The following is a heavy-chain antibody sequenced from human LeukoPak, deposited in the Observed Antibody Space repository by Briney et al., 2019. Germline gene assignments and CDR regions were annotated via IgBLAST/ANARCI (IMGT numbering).Heavy chain of an antibody. CDR3: ARDGAAGILWFGELPYYFDY. Sequence: AASVKVSCKASGYTFTSYGISWVRQAPGQGLEWMGWISAYNGNTNYAQKLQGRVTMTTDTSTSTAYMELRSLRSDDTAVYYCARDGAAGILWFGELPYYFDYWGQGTLVTVSS. J-gene: IGHJ4*02. V-gene: IGHV1-18*01. D-gene: IGHD3-10*01. CDR2: ISAYNGNT. CDR1: GYTFTSYG.